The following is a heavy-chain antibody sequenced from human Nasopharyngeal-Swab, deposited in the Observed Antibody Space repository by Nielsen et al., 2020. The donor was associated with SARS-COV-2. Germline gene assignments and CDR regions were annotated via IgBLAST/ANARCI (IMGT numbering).Heavy chain of an antibody. CDR2: ISSSSSYI. J-gene: IGHJ3*02. V-gene: IGHV3-21*01. CDR3: ARDLGGNVPAAKGAFDI. D-gene: IGHD2-2*01. Sequence: PGKGLEWVSSISSSSSYIYYADSVKGRFTISRDNAKNSLYLQMNSLRAEDTAVYYCARDLGGNVPAAKGAFDIWGQGTMVTVSS.